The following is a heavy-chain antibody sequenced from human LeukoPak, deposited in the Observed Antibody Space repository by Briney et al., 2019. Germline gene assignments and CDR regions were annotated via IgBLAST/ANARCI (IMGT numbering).Heavy chain of an antibody. CDR1: GYTFTSYD. V-gene: IGHV1-8*01. Sequence: ASVKVSCKASGYTFTSYDINWVRQATGQGLGWMGWMNPNSGNTGYAQKFQGRVTMTRNTSISTAYMELSSLRSEDTAVYYCARGPRSSGWYYYYGMDVWGQGTTVTVSS. D-gene: IGHD6-19*01. CDR3: ARGPRSSGWYYYYGMDV. CDR2: MNPNSGNT. J-gene: IGHJ6*02.